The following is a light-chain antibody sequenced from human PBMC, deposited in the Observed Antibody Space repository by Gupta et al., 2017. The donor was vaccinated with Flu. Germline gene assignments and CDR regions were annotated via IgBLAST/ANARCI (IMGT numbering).Light chain of an antibody. Sequence: TSSDVGDYDYVSWYQQPPGKVPKLIIYDVNKRPSGVPDRFSGSKSGNTASLTVSGLQAEDEADYYCSSYASSNTYVFGTGTKVTVL. CDR1: SSDVGDYDY. J-gene: IGLJ1*01. V-gene: IGLV2-8*01. CDR2: DVN. CDR3: SSYASSNTYV.